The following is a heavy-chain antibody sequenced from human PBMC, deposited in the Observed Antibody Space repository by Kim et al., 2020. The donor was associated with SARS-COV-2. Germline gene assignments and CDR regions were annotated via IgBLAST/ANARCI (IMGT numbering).Heavy chain of an antibody. J-gene: IGHJ4*02. V-gene: IGHV3-7*01. CDR2: IKQDGSEK. D-gene: IGHD6-13*01. CDR1: GFTFSSYW. Sequence: GGSLRLSCAASGFTFSSYWMSWVRQAPGKGLEWVANIKQDGSEKYYVDSVKGRFTISRDNAKNSLYLQMNSLRAEDTAVYYCARDQCSSSGPCGFDYWGQGTLVTVSS. CDR3: ARDQCSSSGPCGFDY.